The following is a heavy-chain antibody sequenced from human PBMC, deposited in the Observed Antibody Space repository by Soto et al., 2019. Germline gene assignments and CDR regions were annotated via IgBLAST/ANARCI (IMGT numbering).Heavy chain of an antibody. Sequence: GGSLRLSCVASGFIFSGYAMHWVRQAPGKGLDWVAVIWYDGNNKYYAESVRGRFTISRDNYKNTVYLQMNSLRAEDTAVYYCSKNQWGPPSPPRAIDIWGQGTMVTVSS. CDR2: IWYDGNNK. V-gene: IGHV3-33*06. CDR3: SKNQWGPPSPPRAIDI. J-gene: IGHJ3*02. CDR1: GFIFSGYA. D-gene: IGHD1-26*01.